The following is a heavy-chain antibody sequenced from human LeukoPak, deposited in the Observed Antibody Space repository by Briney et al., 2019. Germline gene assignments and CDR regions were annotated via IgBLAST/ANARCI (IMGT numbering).Heavy chain of an antibody. CDR2: IIPIVDIT. V-gene: IGHV1-69*04. CDR1: GGTFNSFG. Sequence: SVKVSCKASGGTFNSFGINWVRQAPGHGLEWLGRIIPIVDITNYAQKFQGRVTIIADNSTRTAYMELSRLTSEDTAVYYCARGLHFTMVRGGTTNYYYGMDVWGQGTSVTVSS. D-gene: IGHD3-10*01. J-gene: IGHJ6*02. CDR3: ARGLHFTMVRGGTTNYYYGMDV.